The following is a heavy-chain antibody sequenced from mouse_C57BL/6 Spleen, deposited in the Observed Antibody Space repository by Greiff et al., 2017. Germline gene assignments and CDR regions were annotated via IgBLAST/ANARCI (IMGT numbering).Heavy chain of an antibody. J-gene: IGHJ4*01. CDR1: GFTFSSYA. V-gene: IGHV5-9-1*02. CDR3: TRSYYSNYEDYAMDY. D-gene: IGHD2-5*01. Sequence: EVQGVESGEGLVKPGGSLTLSCAASGFTFSSYAMSWVRQTPEKRLEWVAYISSGGDYIYYADTVKGRFTISRDNARNTLYLQMSSLKSEDTAMYYCTRSYYSNYEDYAMDYWGQGTSGTVSS. CDR2: ISSGGDYI.